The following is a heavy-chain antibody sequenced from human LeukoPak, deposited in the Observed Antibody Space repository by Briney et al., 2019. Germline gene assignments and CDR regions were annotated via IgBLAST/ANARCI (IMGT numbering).Heavy chain of an antibody. D-gene: IGHD4-17*01. V-gene: IGHV4-61*02. CDR1: GGSISSGSYY. CDR3: ARDRDYGRYFDY. CDR2: IYTSGST. Sequence: SETLSLTCTVSGGSISSGSYYWSWIRQPAGKGLEWIGRIYTSGSTNYNPSLKSRVTISVDTSKNQFSLTLSSVTAADTAVYYCARDRDYGRYFDYWGQGTLVTVSS. J-gene: IGHJ4*02.